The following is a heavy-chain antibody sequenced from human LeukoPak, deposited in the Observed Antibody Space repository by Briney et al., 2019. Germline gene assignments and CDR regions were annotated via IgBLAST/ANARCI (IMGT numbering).Heavy chain of an antibody. Sequence: ASVKVSCKASGYTFTSYGISWVRQAPGQGLEWMGWINPSSGGANYAQKFQGRVTMTGDTSISTAYMELSRLSFDDTAVYFCAGRPDTSVVAIFDYWGQGTLVTISS. CDR1: GYTFTSYG. V-gene: IGHV1-2*02. CDR3: AGRPDTSVVAIFDY. D-gene: IGHD3-22*01. CDR2: INPSSGGA. J-gene: IGHJ4*02.